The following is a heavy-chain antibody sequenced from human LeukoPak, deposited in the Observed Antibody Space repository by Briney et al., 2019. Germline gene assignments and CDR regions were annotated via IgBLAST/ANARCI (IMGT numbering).Heavy chain of an antibody. CDR3: AREGITMVRGVIPSDAFDI. D-gene: IGHD3-10*01. CDR2: IWYDGSNK. CDR1: GFTFSSYG. Sequence: PGGSLRLSCAASGFTFSSYGMHWVRQVPGKGLEWVAVIWYDGSNKYYADSVKGRFTISRDNSKNTLYLQMNSLRAEDTAVYDCAREGITMVRGVIPSDAFDIWGQGTMVTVSS. V-gene: IGHV3-33*01. J-gene: IGHJ3*02.